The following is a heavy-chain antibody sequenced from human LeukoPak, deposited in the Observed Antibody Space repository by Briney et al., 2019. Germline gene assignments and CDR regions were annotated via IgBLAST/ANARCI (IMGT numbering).Heavy chain of an antibody. V-gene: IGHV1-69*13. CDR1: GGTFSSYA. Sequence: ASVKVSCKASGGTFSSYAISWVRQAPGQGLEWMGGIIPIFGTANYAQKFQGRATITADESTSTAYMELSSLRSEDTAVYYCATDSGGSLFYYYGMDVWGQGTTVTVSS. J-gene: IGHJ6*02. D-gene: IGHD2-15*01. CDR3: ATDSGGSLFYYYGMDV. CDR2: IIPIFGTA.